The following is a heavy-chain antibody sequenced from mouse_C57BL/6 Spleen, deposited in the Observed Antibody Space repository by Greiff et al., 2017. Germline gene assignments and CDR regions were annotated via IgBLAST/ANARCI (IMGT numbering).Heavy chain of an antibody. CDR3: ARLGYSWGDAMDY. CDR1: GYTFTSYD. V-gene: IGHV1-85*01. D-gene: IGHD2-12*01. Sequence: VKLVESGPELVKPGASVKLSCKASGYTFTSYDINWVKQRPGQGLEWIGWIYPRDGSTKYNEKFKGKATLTVDTSSSTAYMGLHSLTSEDSAVYVCARLGYSWGDAMDYWGQRTSVTVSS. J-gene: IGHJ4*01. CDR2: IYPRDGST.